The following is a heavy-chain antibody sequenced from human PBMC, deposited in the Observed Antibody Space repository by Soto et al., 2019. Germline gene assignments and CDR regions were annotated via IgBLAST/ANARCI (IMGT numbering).Heavy chain of an antibody. Sequence: QITLKESGPTLVNPTQTLTLTCTFSGFSLTETGMGVGWIRQPPGKALEWLALIYWDDDKRYSPSLKRGLTISKAASKNQVVLTKTNVDAVDTATYYCAHRRSGYFDSWGQGTLVTVSS. CDR1: GFSLTETGMG. CDR2: IYWDDDK. V-gene: IGHV2-5*02. J-gene: IGHJ4*02. CDR3: AHRRSGYFDS.